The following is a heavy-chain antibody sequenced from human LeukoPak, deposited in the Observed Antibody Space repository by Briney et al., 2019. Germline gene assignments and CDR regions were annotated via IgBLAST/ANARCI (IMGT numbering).Heavy chain of an antibody. Sequence: SETLSLTCSVSGGSISSSTYYWGWIRLPPGKGLEWIGTIYYSGSTYYSPSLNSRVIISIDTSKNQFSLKLHSVTAADTAVYYCARSQALAAGGNLDYWGQGTLVAVSS. CDR3: ARSQALAAGGNLDY. CDR2: IYYSGST. V-gene: IGHV4-39*01. CDR1: GGSISSSTYY. D-gene: IGHD3-16*01. J-gene: IGHJ4*02.